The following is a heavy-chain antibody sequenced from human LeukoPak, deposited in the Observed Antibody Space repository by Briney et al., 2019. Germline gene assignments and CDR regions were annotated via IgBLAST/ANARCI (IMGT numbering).Heavy chain of an antibody. CDR1: GFTFSSYW. V-gene: IGHV3-7*01. J-gene: IGHJ3*02. Sequence: GGSLRLSCAASGFTFSSYWMRWVRQAPGKGLEWVANIKQDGSEKSYVDSVKGRFTSSRDNAKNSLYLQMNSLRAEDTAVYYCAREGTNAFDIWGQGTMVTVSS. CDR3: AREGTNAFDI. CDR2: IKQDGSEK. D-gene: IGHD1-7*01.